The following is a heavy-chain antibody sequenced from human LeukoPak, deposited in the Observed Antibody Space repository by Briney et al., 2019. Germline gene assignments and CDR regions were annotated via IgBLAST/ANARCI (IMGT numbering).Heavy chain of an antibody. D-gene: IGHD3-10*02. CDR1: GFTFSSYS. J-gene: IGHJ6*04. CDR3: AELGITMIGGV. Sequence: GGSLTLSYAASGFTFSSYSMNWVRQAPGKGLEWVSYISSDSNTIKYADSVKGRFTISRDNAKNSLYLQMNSLRAEDTAVYYCAELGITMIGGVWGKGTTVTISS. CDR2: ISSDSNTI. V-gene: IGHV3-48*04.